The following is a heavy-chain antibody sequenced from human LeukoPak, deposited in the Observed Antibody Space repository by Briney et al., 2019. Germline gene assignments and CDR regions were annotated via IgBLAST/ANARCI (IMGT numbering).Heavy chain of an antibody. CDR3: ARKTTVFAFDI. Sequence: PGGSLRLSCAASGFTFSTFTINWVRQAPGKGLEWISYISSGSSTIYYADSVKGRFTISRDNAKNSLYLQMNSLRAEDTAVYYCARKTTVFAFDIWGQGTLVTVSS. CDR1: GFTFSTFT. V-gene: IGHV3-48*01. CDR2: ISSGSSTI. J-gene: IGHJ3*02. D-gene: IGHD4-17*01.